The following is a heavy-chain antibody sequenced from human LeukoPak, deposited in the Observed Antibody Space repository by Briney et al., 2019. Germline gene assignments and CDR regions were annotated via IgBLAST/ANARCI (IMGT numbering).Heavy chain of an antibody. D-gene: IGHD3-16*01. CDR2: ISAYNGNA. CDR3: ARGAYTTGADY. Sequence: ASVKVSCKASGYTFTSYGVSWVRQAPGQGLEWMGWISAYNGNANYVQRLQGRVTLTTDTSTTTAYMELRSLTSDDTAVYYCARGAYTTGADYWGRGTLVTVSS. J-gene: IGHJ4*02. V-gene: IGHV1-18*01. CDR1: GYTFTSYG.